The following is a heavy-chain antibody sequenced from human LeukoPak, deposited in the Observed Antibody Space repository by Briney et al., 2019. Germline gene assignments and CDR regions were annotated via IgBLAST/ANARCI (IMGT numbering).Heavy chain of an antibody. J-gene: IGHJ6*02. CDR3: ASTTGDTAKGIDV. V-gene: IGHV4-34*01. Sequence: KSSETLSLTCAVYGGSFSGYYWSWIRQPPGKGLEWIGEINHSGSTNYNPSLKSRVTISVDTSKNQFSLKLSSVTAADTAVYYCASTTGDTAKGIDVWGQGTTVTVSS. CDR1: GGSFSGYY. CDR2: INHSGST. D-gene: IGHD5-18*01.